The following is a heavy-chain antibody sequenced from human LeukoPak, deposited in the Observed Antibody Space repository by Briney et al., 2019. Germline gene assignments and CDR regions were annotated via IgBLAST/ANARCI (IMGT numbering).Heavy chain of an antibody. V-gene: IGHV3-66*01. CDR2: LYSSGST. J-gene: IGHJ4*02. CDR1: GFTVSVNY. CDR3: AAKGNGYSGSYVFAH. Sequence: GGSLRLSCAASGFTVSVNYMSWVRQAPGKGLEWVSVLYSSGSTNYADSVKGRFTISRDNSEDTLSLQMNSLRVEDTAVYYCAAKGNGYSGSYVFAHWGQGTLVTVSS. D-gene: IGHD1-26*01.